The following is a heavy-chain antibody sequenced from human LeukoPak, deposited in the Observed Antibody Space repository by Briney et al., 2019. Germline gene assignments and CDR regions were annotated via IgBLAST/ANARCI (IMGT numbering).Heavy chain of an antibody. V-gene: IGHV3-7*03. Sequence: PGGSLRLSCAASGFSFRSYWMSWVRQVPGKGLEWVANINQDGSEKYYVDSAKGRFTISRDNAKNSLSLQMISLRDEDTALYYCARDGHPFDWWGQGTQVTVSS. CDR2: INQDGSEK. CDR3: ARDGHPFDW. J-gene: IGHJ4*02. CDR1: GFSFRSYW.